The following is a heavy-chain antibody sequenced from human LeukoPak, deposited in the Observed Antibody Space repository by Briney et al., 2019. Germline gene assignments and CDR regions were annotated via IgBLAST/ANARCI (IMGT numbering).Heavy chain of an antibody. J-gene: IGHJ4*02. CDR1: GYTLTELS. D-gene: IGHD5-24*01. CDR2: FDPEDGET. CDR3: ATDLKDGYNNLAGHDY. V-gene: IGHV1-24*01. Sequence: GASVKVSCKVSGYTLTELSMHWVRQAPGKGLEWVGGFDPEDGETIYAQKFQGRVTMTEDTSTDTAYMELSSLRSEDTAVYYCATDLKDGYNNLAGHDYWGQGTLVTVFS.